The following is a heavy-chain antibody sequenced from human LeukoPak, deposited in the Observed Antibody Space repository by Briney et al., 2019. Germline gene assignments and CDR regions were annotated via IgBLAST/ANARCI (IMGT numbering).Heavy chain of an antibody. V-gene: IGHV4-59*08. CDR1: GGSISSYY. CDR2: IYYSGST. Sequence: SETLSLTCTVSGGSISSYYWSWIRQPPGKGLEWIGYIYYSGSTNYNPSHKSRVTISVDTSKNQFSLKLSSVTAADTAVYYCARHFKSVSHISFGYWGQGTLVTVSS. CDR3: ARHFKSVSHISFGY. J-gene: IGHJ4*02.